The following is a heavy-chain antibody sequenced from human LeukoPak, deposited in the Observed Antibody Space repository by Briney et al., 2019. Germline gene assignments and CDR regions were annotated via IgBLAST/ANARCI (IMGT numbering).Heavy chain of an antibody. CDR2: ISYDGSNK. Sequence: GRSLRLSCAASGFTFSSYAMHWVRQAPGKGLEWVAVISYDGSNKYYADSVKGRFTVSRDDTKNTLYLQMNSLRVEDTAIYYCARDLGSEGYRWFDPWGQGTLVTVSS. V-gene: IGHV3-30-3*01. CDR3: ARDLGSEGYRWFDP. CDR1: GFTFSSYA. J-gene: IGHJ5*02. D-gene: IGHD3-16*02.